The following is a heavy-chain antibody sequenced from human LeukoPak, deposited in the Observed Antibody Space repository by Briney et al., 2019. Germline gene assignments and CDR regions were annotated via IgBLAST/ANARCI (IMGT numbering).Heavy chain of an antibody. J-gene: IGHJ4*02. CDR3: ARAASGYGYYFDY. CDR2: IKQDGSEK. V-gene: IGHV3-7*01. D-gene: IGHD3-22*01. Sequence: PGGSLRLSCAASGFTFSSYAMSWVRQAPGKGLEWVANIKQDGSEKYYVDSVKGRFTISRDNAKNSLYLQMNSLRAEDTAVYYCARAASGYGYYFDYWGQGTLVTVSS. CDR1: GFTFSSYA.